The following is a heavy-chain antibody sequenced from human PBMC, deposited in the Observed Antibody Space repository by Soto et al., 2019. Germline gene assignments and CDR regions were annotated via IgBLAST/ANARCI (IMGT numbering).Heavy chain of an antibody. CDR2: IKEDGSEK. Sequence: GGSLRLSCAASGFTFSSYWMSWVRQAPGKGLEWVANIKEDGSEKYYVDSVKGRFAISRDNAKNSLYLQMNSLRDEDTAVYYCARVSGEKYQVLFYRFDYWGQGTLVTVSS. J-gene: IGHJ4*02. D-gene: IGHD2-2*01. V-gene: IGHV3-7*01. CDR3: ARVSGEKYQVLFYRFDY. CDR1: GFTFSSYW.